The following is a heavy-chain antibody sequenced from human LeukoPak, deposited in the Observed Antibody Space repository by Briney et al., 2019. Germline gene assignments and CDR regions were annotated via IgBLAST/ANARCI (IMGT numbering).Heavy chain of an antibody. V-gene: IGHV4-59*08. J-gene: IGHJ5*02. Sequence: SETLSLTCTVSGGSISSYYWSWIRQPPGKGLEWIGYIYYSGSTNYNPSLKSRVTISVDTSKNQFSLKLSSVTAADTAVYYCARHGPFAPADYDYVWGSYRLNWFDPWGQGTLVTVSS. CDR1: GGSISSYY. CDR2: IYYSGST. D-gene: IGHD3-16*02. CDR3: ARHGPFAPADYDYVWGSYRLNWFDP.